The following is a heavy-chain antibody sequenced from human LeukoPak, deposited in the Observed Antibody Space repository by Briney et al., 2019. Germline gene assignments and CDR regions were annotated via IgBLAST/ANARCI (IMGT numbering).Heavy chain of an antibody. V-gene: IGHV1-18*01. D-gene: IGHD3-3*01. J-gene: IGHJ4*02. CDR2: ISAYNGNT. CDR3: ARANLPSTYYDFWSGLLEFDY. CDR1: GYTFTSYG. Sequence: ASVKVSCKASGYTFTSYGTSWVRQAPGQGLEWMGWISAYNGNTNYAQKLQGRVTMTTDTSTSTAYMELRSLRSDDTAVYYCARANLPSTYYDFWSGLLEFDYWGQGTLVTVSS.